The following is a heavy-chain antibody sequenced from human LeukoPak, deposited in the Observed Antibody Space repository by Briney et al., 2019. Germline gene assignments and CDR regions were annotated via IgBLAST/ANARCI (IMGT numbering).Heavy chain of an antibody. J-gene: IGHJ4*02. D-gene: IGHD1-1*01. CDR2: IKQDGSKK. Sequence: GGSLRLSCVASGFPFSSYWMTWVRQAPGKGLEWVANIKQDGSKKSYVDSVKGRFTISRDNAKNSLYLQMNSLRAEDSAVYYCARDFNWAFDFWGQGILVTVSS. CDR1: GFPFSSYW. CDR3: ARDFNWAFDF. V-gene: IGHV3-7*01.